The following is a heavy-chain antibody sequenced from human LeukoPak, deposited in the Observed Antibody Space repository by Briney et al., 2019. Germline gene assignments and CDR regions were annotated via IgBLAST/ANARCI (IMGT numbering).Heavy chain of an antibody. CDR3: ASSRGHWFDP. D-gene: IGHD2-2*01. CDR1: GGFISNYY. CDR2: IYTSGST. Sequence: PSETLSLTCTVSGGFISNYYWSWIRQPAGKGLEWIGRIYTSGSTNYNSSLKSRVTMSVDTSKNQFSLKLSSVTAADTAVYYCASSRGHWFDPWGQGTLVTVSS. V-gene: IGHV4-4*07. J-gene: IGHJ5*02.